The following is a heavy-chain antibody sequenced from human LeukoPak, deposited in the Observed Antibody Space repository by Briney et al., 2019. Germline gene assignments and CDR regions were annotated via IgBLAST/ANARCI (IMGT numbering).Heavy chain of an antibody. CDR3: ASVDTAMYDAFDI. CDR1: GGSISSYY. Sequence: PSETLSLTCTVSGGSISSYYWSWIRQPAGKGLEWIGRIYTSGSTNYNPSLKSRVTMSVDTPKNQFSLKLSSVTAADTAVYYCASVDTAMYDAFDIWGQGTTVTVSS. J-gene: IGHJ3*02. D-gene: IGHD5-18*01. CDR2: IYTSGST. V-gene: IGHV4-4*07.